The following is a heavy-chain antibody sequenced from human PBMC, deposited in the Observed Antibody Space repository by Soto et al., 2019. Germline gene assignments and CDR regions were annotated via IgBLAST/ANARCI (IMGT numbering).Heavy chain of an antibody. J-gene: IGHJ5*02. CDR3: ARGRSTSGYPNFDP. Sequence: QLQLQESGSGQVKPSQTLSLTCAVSGGSIITGDFSWNWIRQPPGKGLEWVGYIYHEGSTYYNPSLKGRATISVDRSKIYFSLKLSSVTAADTGVYFCARGRSTSGYPNFDPWGQGTLVTVSS. CDR2: IYHEGST. D-gene: IGHD3-22*01. CDR1: GGSIITGDFS. V-gene: IGHV4-30-2*01.